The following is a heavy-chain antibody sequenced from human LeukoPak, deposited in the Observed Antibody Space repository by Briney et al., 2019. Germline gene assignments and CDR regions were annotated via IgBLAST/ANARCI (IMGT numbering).Heavy chain of an antibody. D-gene: IGHD3-22*01. J-gene: IGHJ4*02. CDR3: ASLFPPYYDSSGYFDY. Sequence: SETLSLTCTVSGGSISSGSYYWSWVRQPAGKGLEWIGRIYTSGSTNYNPSLKSRVTISVDTSKNQFSLKLSSVTAADTAVYYCASLFPPYYDSSGYFDYWGQGTLVTVSS. CDR1: GGSISSGSYY. V-gene: IGHV4-61*02. CDR2: IYTSGST.